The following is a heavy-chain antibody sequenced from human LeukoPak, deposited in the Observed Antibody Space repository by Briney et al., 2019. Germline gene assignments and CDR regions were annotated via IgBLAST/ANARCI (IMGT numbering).Heavy chain of an antibody. Sequence: GGSLRLSCAVSGFTFSSYGMHWVRQAPGKGLEWVAVISYDGSNKYYAESVEGRFTISRDNSQNTLSLQMNRLRPDDTALYYCTKEGCYGSGSFPDYWGQGTLVTVSS. V-gene: IGHV3-30*18. D-gene: IGHD3-10*01. CDR3: TKEGCYGSGSFPDY. CDR2: ISYDGSNK. J-gene: IGHJ4*02. CDR1: GFTFSSYG.